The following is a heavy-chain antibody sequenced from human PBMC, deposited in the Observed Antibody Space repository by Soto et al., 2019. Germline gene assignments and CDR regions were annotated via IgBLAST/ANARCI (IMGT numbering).Heavy chain of an antibody. CDR2: INHSGST. Sequence: QVQLQQWGAGLLKPSETLSLTCAVYGGSFSGYYWSWIRQPPGKGLEWIGEINHSGSTNYNPSLKSRVTISVDTSKNQFPLKLSSVTAADTAVYYCARGRYCSGGSCYRAPRRKNEAGMDVWGQGTTVTVSS. CDR3: ARGRYCSGGSCYRAPRRKNEAGMDV. CDR1: GGSFSGYY. D-gene: IGHD2-15*01. J-gene: IGHJ6*02. V-gene: IGHV4-34*01.